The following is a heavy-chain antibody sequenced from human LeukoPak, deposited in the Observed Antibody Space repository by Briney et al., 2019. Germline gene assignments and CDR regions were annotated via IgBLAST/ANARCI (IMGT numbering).Heavy chain of an antibody. D-gene: IGHD6-19*01. V-gene: IGHV3-48*03. CDR2: ISSSGTTI. Sequence: GRSLRLFCAASGFTFSSYDMNWVRQAPGKGLEWVSYISSSGTTIYYADPVKGRFTISRDNAKNSLYLQMNSLRAEDTAVYYCARMYSSGLFDYWGQGTLVTVSS. J-gene: IGHJ4*02. CDR3: ARMYSSGLFDY. CDR1: GFTFSSYD.